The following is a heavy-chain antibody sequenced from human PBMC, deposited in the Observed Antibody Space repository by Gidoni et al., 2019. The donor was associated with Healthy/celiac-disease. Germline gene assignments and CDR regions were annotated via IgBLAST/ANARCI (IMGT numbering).Heavy chain of an antibody. CDR2: INHSGST. V-gene: IGHV4-34*01. CDR1: GGSFSGYY. Sequence: QVQLQQWGEGLLKPSETLSLTCAVYGGSFSGYYWSWIRQPPGKGLEWIGEINHSGSTNYNPSLKSRVTISVYTSKNQFSLKLSSVTAADTAVYYCARARRCTNGVCYTWGGFADYWGQGTLVTVSS. D-gene: IGHD2-8*01. CDR3: ARARRCTNGVCYTWGGFADY. J-gene: IGHJ4*02.